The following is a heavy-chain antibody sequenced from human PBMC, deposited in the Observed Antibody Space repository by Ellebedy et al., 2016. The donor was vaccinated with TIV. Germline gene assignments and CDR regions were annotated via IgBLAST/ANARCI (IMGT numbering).Heavy chain of an antibody. CDR1: GFTVSSNY. D-gene: IGHD4-11*01. V-gene: IGHV3-66*01. CDR3: AREHRGLQKDNWFDP. J-gene: IGHJ5*02. Sequence: PGGSLRLSCAASGFTVSSNYMSWVRQAPGKGLEWVSVIYSGGSTYYADSVKGRFTISRDNSKNTLYLQMNSLRAEDTAVYYCAREHRGLQKDNWFDPWGQGTLVTVSS. CDR2: IYSGGST.